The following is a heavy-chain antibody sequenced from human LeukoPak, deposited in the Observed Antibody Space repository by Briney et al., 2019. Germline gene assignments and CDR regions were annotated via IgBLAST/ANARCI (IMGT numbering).Heavy chain of an antibody. V-gene: IGHV3-53*01. D-gene: IGHD1-26*01. Sequence: GGSLRLSCAASGFTVSSHYMTWVRQAPGKGLEWVSVIHSGGATYYADSVLGRFTISRDNSKNTLYLQMNSLRAEDTAVYYCARFYGQYSGTYAHDYWGQGTLVTVSS. J-gene: IGHJ4*02. CDR3: ARFYGQYSGTYAHDY. CDR2: IHSGGAT. CDR1: GFTVSSHY.